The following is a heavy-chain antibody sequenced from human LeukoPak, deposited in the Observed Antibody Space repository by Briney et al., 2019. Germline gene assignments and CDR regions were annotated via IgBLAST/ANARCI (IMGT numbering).Heavy chain of an antibody. CDR3: ARGGGPTTARD. J-gene: IGHJ4*02. CDR1: GDSVSSDNYY. D-gene: IGHD4-17*01. V-gene: IGHV4-61*01. CDR2: IYYSGTT. Sequence: SETLSLTCTVSGDSVSSDNYYWSWIRQPPGKGLEWIGFIYYSGTTNYNPSLKSRVTISVDTSKRQFSLKLSSVTAADTAVYYCARGGGPTTARDWGQGTLVTVSS.